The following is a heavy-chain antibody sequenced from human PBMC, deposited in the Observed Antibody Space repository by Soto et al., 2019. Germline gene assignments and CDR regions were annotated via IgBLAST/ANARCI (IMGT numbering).Heavy chain of an antibody. CDR1: GGSISSGGYY. Sequence: PSETLSLTCTVSGGSISSGGYYWSWIRQPPGKGLEWIGEINHSGSTNYNPSLKSRVTISVDTSKNQFSLKLSSVTAADTAVYYCAREPKGHKGPYSGSSSTDDHDAFDIWGQGTMVTVSS. J-gene: IGHJ3*02. CDR3: AREPKGHKGPYSGSSSTDDHDAFDI. V-gene: IGHV4-39*07. D-gene: IGHD6-13*01. CDR2: INHSGST.